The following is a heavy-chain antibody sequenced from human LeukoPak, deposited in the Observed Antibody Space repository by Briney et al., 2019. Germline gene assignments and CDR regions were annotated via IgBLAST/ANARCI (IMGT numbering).Heavy chain of an antibody. D-gene: IGHD6-13*01. J-gene: IGHJ6*03. CDR3: ASWIAAASSDYYMDV. Sequence: PSETLSLTCAVYGGSFSGYYWSWIRQPPGKGLEWIGEINHSGSTNYNPSLKSRVTISVDTSKNQFSLKLSSVTAADTAVYYCASWIAAASSDYYMDVWGKGTTVTVSS. CDR1: GGSFSGYY. CDR2: INHSGST. V-gene: IGHV4-34*01.